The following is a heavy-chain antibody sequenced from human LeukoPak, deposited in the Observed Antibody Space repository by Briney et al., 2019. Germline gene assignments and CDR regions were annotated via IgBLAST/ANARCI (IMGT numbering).Heavy chain of an antibody. CDR3: ARDVNRGVFDI. Sequence: GGPLRLSCEASGFTFSNYWMSWVRQAPGKGLEWVANIKGDGSEKDSLDSVKGRFTISRDNPKNSVYLQMNRLRAEDTAVYYCARDVNRGVFDIWGQGTMVTVSS. CDR1: GFTFSNYW. V-gene: IGHV3-7*03. J-gene: IGHJ3*02. CDR2: IKGDGSEK.